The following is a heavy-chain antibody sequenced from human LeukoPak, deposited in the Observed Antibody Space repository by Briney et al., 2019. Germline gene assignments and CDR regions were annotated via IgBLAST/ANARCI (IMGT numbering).Heavy chain of an antibody. D-gene: IGHD6-13*01. V-gene: IGHV3-7*01. CDR1: GFDFSTQW. CDR2: VNQGAAQK. Sequence: GGSLRLSCAASGFDFSTQWMSWVRQAPGKGLEWVAIVNQGAAQKYYVDSVKGRFTISRDNAKNSLYLQMNSLGAEDTAVYYCARSGYSTSWYRVWFDPWGQGTLVTVSS. CDR3: ARSGYSTSWYRVWFDP. J-gene: IGHJ5*02.